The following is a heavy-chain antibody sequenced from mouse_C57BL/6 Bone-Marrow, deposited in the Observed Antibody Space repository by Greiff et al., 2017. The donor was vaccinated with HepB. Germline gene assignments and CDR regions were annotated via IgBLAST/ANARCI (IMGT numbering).Heavy chain of an antibody. CDR3: ARGDYGSSMDY. J-gene: IGHJ4*01. CDR1: GYTFTNYW. V-gene: IGHV1-63*01. CDR2: IYPGGGYT. Sequence: QVQLKESGAELVRPGTSVKMSCKASGYTFTNYWIGWAKQRPGHGLEWIGDIYPGGGYTNYNEKFKGKATLTADKSSSTAYMQFSSLTSEDSAIYYCARGDYGSSMDYWGQGTSVTVSS. D-gene: IGHD1-1*01.